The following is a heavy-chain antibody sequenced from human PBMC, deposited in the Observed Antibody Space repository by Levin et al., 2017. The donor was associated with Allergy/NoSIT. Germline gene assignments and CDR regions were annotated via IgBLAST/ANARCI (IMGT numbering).Heavy chain of an antibody. D-gene: IGHD5-18*01. J-gene: IGHJ3*02. CDR1: GDTLSSSY. V-gene: IGHV1-46*01. Sequence: ASVKVSCKASGDTLSSSYMHWVRQAPGQGLEWMGIINPGGGSTTYAQRFQGRVTMTSDPSTSTVYMDLSSLRSEDTAVYYCARRGIQLAGFDIWGQGTMVTVSS. CDR3: ARRGIQLAGFDI. CDR2: INPGGGST.